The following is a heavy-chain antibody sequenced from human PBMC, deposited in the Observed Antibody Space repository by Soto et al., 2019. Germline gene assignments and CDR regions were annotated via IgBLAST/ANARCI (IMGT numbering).Heavy chain of an antibody. CDR1: GYTFTGYY. CDR3: ARDQLTSGPFDY. Sequence: GASVKVSCKASGYTFTGYYMHCVRQAPGQGLEWMGIINPSGGSTSYAQKFQGRVTMTRDTSTSTVYMELSSLRSEDTAVYYCARDQLTSGPFDYWGQGTLVTVSS. CDR2: INPSGGST. D-gene: IGHD3-3*01. J-gene: IGHJ4*02. V-gene: IGHV1-46*01.